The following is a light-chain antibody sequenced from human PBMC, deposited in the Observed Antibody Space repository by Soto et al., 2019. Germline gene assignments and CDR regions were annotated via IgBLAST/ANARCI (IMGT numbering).Light chain of an antibody. CDR3: GSWDSSLSAYV. CDR1: SSNIGSNN. J-gene: IGLJ1*01. CDR2: RSD. V-gene: IGLV1-51*02. Sequence: QSVLTQPPSASGTPGQRVTISCSGGSSNIGSNNVYWYQQLPGAAPKLLIYRSDRRPSGVPARFSGSKSGTSATLGITGFQTGDEADYYCGSWDSSLSAYVFGTGTKVTVL.